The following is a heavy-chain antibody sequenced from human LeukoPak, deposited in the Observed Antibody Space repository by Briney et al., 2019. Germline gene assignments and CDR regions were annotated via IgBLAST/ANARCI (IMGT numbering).Heavy chain of an antibody. CDR1: GFTFSSYG. Sequence: GGSLRLSCAASGFTFSSYGMHWVRQAPGKGLEWVAVIWYDGSNKYYADSVKGRFTISRDNSKNTLYLQMNSLRAEDTAVYYCASAGIAAAGTGLTDYWGRGTLVTVSS. J-gene: IGHJ4*02. V-gene: IGHV3-33*01. CDR3: ASAGIAAAGTGLTDY. CDR2: IWYDGSNK. D-gene: IGHD6-13*01.